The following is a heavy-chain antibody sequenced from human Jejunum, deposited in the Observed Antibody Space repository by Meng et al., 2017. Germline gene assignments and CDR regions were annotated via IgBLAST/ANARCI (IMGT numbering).Heavy chain of an antibody. CDR2: ISHTGRI. Sequence: QVPRQESGPGLVKPSGALSLTCAVSGGSISNNNWWSWVRQPPGKGLEWIGEISHTGRINYNPSLKSRVTMSLDKSKNQFSLDLTSVTGADTAVYYCARDLLDPNIAATGWFDPWGQGTLVTVSS. CDR3: ARDLLDPNIAATGWFDP. V-gene: IGHV4-4*02. CDR1: GGSISNNNW. J-gene: IGHJ5*02. D-gene: IGHD2/OR15-2a*01.